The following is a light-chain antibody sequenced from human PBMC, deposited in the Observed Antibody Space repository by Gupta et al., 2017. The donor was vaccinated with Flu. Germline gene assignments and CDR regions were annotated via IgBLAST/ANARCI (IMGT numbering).Light chain of an antibody. CDR3: QQNDNLLLT. Sequence: DIHMTDSPSSLSASVGDRVTITCQASQDISNYLNWYQQKPGKAPKLLIYDASNLETGVPSRFSGSGSGIDFTFTISSLQPEDIATYYCQQNDNLLLTFGGGTKVEIK. V-gene: IGKV1-33*01. CDR2: DAS. CDR1: QDISNY. J-gene: IGKJ4*01.